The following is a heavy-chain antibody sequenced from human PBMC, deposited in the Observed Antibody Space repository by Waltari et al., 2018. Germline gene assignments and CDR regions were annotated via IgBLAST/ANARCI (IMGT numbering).Heavy chain of an antibody. D-gene: IGHD3-22*01. CDR1: GSTLTELS. CDR2: FDPEDGET. V-gene: IGHV1-24*01. J-gene: IGHJ3*02. Sequence: QVQLVQSGAEVKKPGASVKVSCKVSGSTLTELSMHWVRQAPGKGLEWMGGFDPEDGETIYAQKFQGRVTMTEDTSTDTAYMELSSLRSEDTAVYYCATASITMIVVVITTYAFDIWGQGTMVTVSS. CDR3: ATASITMIVVVITTYAFDI.